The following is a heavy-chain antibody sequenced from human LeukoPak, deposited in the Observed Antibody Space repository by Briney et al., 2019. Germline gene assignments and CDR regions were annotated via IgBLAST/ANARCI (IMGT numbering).Heavy chain of an antibody. CDR3: ARVPYYYDSSGYYGAFDI. V-gene: IGHV3-53*01. J-gene: IGHJ3*02. D-gene: IGHD3-22*01. CDR2: IYSGGST. CDR1: GFTFSSNY. Sequence: PGGSLRLSCAASGFTFSSNYMSWVRQAPGKGLEWVSVIYSGGSTYYADSVKDRFTISRDNSKNTLYLQMNSLRAEDTAVYYCARVPYYYDSSGYYGAFDIWGQGTMVTVSS.